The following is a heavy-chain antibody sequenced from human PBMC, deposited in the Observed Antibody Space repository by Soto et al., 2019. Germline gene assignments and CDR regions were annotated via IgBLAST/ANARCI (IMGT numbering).Heavy chain of an antibody. D-gene: IGHD6-19*01. CDR2: INGDGSVT. Sequence: EVQLVESGGGLVQPGGSLRLSCTASGFTFSGFWMHWVRQAPGKGLVCVSRINGDGSVTDYADSVKGRFTISRDNAKNTLYLQRNSLRVEDTAVYYCVRVKGASGWGAFDYWGQGTLVTVSS. CDR1: GFTFSGFW. J-gene: IGHJ4*02. CDR3: VRVKGASGWGAFDY. V-gene: IGHV3-74*01.